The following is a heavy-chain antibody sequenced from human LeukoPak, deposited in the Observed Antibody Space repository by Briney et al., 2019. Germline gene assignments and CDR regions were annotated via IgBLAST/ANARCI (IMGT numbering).Heavy chain of an antibody. CDR2: IYYSGST. CDR3: AREGIAAAFSGFDP. Sequence: SETLSLTCTVSGGSISSSSYYWGWIRQPPGKGLEWIGSIYYSGSTYYNPSLKSRVTISVDTSKNQFSLKLSSVTAADTAVYYCAREGIAAAFSGFDPWGQGTLVTVSS. D-gene: IGHD6-13*01. J-gene: IGHJ5*02. V-gene: IGHV4-39*07. CDR1: GGSISSSSYY.